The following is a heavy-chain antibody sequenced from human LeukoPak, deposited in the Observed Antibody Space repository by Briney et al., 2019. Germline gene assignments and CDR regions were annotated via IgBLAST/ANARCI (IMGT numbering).Heavy chain of an antibody. J-gene: IGHJ3*02. CDR2: IYFSGTT. D-gene: IGHD4-23*01. Sequence: SETLSLTCTVSGDSINAYYWGWIRQPPGKGLEWIGYIYFSGTTKYNPSLESRVTISVDTSKNQFSLKLSSVTAADTAVYYCARRDGGAAFDIWGQGTMVTVSS. CDR3: ARRDGGAAFDI. CDR1: GDSINAYY. V-gene: IGHV4-59*08.